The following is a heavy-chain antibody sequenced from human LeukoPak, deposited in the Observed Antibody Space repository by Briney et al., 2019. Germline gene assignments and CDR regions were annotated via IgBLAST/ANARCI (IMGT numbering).Heavy chain of an antibody. CDR1: GFTFSGYG. J-gene: IGHJ3*02. D-gene: IGHD4-11*01. CDR2: ISSSSSTI. V-gene: IGHV3-48*04. CDR3: AREGVTTVIEAFDI. Sequence: GKSLRLSCATSGFTFSGYGMHWVRQAPGKGLEWVSYISSSSSTIYYADSVKGRFTISRDNAKNSLYLQMNSLRAEDTAVYYCAREGVTTVIEAFDIWGQGTMVTVSS.